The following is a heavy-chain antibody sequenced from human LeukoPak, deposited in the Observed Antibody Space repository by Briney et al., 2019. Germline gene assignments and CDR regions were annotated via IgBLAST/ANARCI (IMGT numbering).Heavy chain of an antibody. CDR3: VRDLT. CDR1: GFTFSSNP. V-gene: IGHV3-53*01. J-gene: IGHJ5*02. CDR2: IYSGGST. Sequence: GGSLRLSCAASGFTFSSNPMTWVRQAPGKGLEWVSVIYSGGSTYYADSVKGRFIISRDNSKSTLSLQMNSLRAEDTAVYYCVRDLTWGQGTLVTVSS.